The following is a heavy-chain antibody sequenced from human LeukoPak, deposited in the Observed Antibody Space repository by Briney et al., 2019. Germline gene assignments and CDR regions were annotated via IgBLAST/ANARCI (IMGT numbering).Heavy chain of an antibody. V-gene: IGHV3-74*01. CDR3: ARDLGLPGSN. CDR2: MYGDMIDI. Sequence: QPGGSLRLSCEASGFTFSDSWMHWVRQTPEKGLVWVSRMYGDMIDISYADSVKGRFTISRDNAKNIVYLQMNSLRGDDTAVYYCARDLGLPGSNWGQGTLVAVSS. D-gene: IGHD7-27*01. J-gene: IGHJ4*02. CDR1: GFTFSDSW.